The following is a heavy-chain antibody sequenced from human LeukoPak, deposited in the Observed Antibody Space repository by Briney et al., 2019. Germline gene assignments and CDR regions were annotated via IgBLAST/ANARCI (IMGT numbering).Heavy chain of an antibody. CDR3: AIHVAASVWFDP. CDR1: GYTLTGYH. V-gene: IGHV1-2*02. D-gene: IGHD3-10*02. CDR2: INPNNGGT. Sequence: ASVKVSCKASGYTLTGYHLHWVRQAPGQGLEWMGWINPNNGGTYYAQTFQGRVTMTRDTSISTAYMEVSRLRSDDTAIYYCAIHVAASVWFDPWGQGTLVTVSS. J-gene: IGHJ5*02.